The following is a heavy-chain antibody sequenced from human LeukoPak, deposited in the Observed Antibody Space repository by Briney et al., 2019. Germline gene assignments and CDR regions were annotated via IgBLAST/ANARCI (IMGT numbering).Heavy chain of an antibody. V-gene: IGHV4-39*01. CDR2: IYYSGST. CDR1: GGSISSSINY. Sequence: SETLSLTCTVSGGSISSSINYWGWIRQPPGKGLEWIGSIYYSGSTYYNPSLKSRVTISIDTSKNQFSLKQSSVTAADTAVYYCARLVGAATDPFDYWGQGTLVTVSS. D-gene: IGHD1-26*01. CDR3: ARLVGAATDPFDY. J-gene: IGHJ4*02.